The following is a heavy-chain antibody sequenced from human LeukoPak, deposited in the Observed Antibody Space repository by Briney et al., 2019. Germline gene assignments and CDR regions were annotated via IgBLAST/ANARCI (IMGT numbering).Heavy chain of an antibody. J-gene: IGHJ3*02. Sequence: GESLKISCKVSGYSFTSYWIGWVRQMPGKGLEWMGIIYPGDSDTRYSPSFQGQVTISADKSISTAYLQWSSLKASDTAMYYCARHHNYGGPHDAFDIWGQGTMVTVSS. CDR3: ARHHNYGGPHDAFDI. CDR1: GYSFTSYW. V-gene: IGHV5-51*01. D-gene: IGHD4-23*01. CDR2: IYPGDSDT.